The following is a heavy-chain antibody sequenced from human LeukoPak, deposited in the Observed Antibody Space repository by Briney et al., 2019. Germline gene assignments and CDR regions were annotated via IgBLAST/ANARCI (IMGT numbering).Heavy chain of an antibody. CDR3: AREDSGDAFDI. D-gene: IGHD2-15*01. Sequence: GRSLRLSCAASGFTFSSYSMNWVRQAPGKGLEWVSSISSSSSYIYYADSVKGRFTISRDNAKNSLYLQMNSLRAEDTAVYYCAREDSGDAFDIWGQGTMVTVSS. J-gene: IGHJ3*02. CDR2: ISSSSSYI. V-gene: IGHV3-21*01. CDR1: GFTFSSYS.